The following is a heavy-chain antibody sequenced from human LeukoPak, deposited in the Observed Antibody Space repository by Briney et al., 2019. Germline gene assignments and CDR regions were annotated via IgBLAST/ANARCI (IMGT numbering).Heavy chain of an antibody. CDR1: GFTFSSYG. CDR2: IWYDGSNK. V-gene: IGHV3-33*01. D-gene: IGHD3-10*01. Sequence: GGSLRLSCAASGFTFSSYGMHWVRQAPGKGLEWVAVIWYDGSNKYYADSVKGRFTISRDNSKNTLYLQMNSLRAEDTAVYYCARDAGAMHFDYWGQGTLVTVSS. CDR3: ARDAGAMHFDY. J-gene: IGHJ4*02.